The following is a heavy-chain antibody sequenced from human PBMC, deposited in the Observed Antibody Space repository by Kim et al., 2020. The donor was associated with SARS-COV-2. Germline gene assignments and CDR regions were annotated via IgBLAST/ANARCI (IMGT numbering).Heavy chain of an antibody. CDR3: VRYSGWYYFDY. CDR1: GDSVSSNSVA. J-gene: IGHJ4*02. D-gene: IGHD6-19*01. CDR2: TYYRSKWPT. V-gene: IGHV6-1*01. Sequence: SQTLSLTCAISGDSVSSNSVAWSWIRQSPPSGLEWPGTTYYRSKWPTDHAVSVKSRITINPDTSKNQFSLQLTSVTPEDTAFYYCVRYSGWYYFDYWGQG.